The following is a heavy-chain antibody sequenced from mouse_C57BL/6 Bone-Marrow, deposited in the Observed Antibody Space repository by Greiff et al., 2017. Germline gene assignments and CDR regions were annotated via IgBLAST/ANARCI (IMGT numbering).Heavy chain of an antibody. CDR2: ISDGGSYT. Sequence: EVKVVESGGGLVKPGGSLKLSCAASGFTFSSYAMSWVRQTPEKRLEWVATISDGGSYTYYPDNVKGRFTISRDNAKNNLYLQMSHLKSEDTAMYYCASVDYWGQGTTLTVSS. J-gene: IGHJ2*01. CDR3: ASVDY. CDR1: GFTFSSYA. V-gene: IGHV5-4*03.